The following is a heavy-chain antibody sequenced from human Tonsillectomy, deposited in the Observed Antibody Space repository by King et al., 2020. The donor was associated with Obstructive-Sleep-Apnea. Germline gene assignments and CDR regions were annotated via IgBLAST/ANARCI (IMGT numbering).Heavy chain of an antibody. D-gene: IGHD1-26*01. CDR2: ISYDGSNK. CDR1: GFTFSTYA. V-gene: IGHV3-30*04. Sequence: VQLVESGGGVVQPGRSLRLSCAASGFTFSTYAMHWVRQAPGKGLEWVAVISYDGSNKYYADSVKGRFTIYRDNSKNTLYLQMNSLRAEDTAVFYCARDLTIPYSGCYPIDTPIDYWGQGTLVTVSS. J-gene: IGHJ4*02. CDR3: ARDLTIPYSGCYPIDTPIDY.